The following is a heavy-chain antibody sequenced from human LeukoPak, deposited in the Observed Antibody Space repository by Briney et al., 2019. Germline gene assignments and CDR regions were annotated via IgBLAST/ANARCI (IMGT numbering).Heavy chain of an antibody. CDR2: ISYDGRNQ. D-gene: IGHD5-24*01. Sequence: PGGSLRLSCAASGFTFSSYAMSWVRQAPGKGLEWVTLISYDGRNQYYGQSVKGRFTISRDNSKNIVYLQMNSLRIEDTGVYYCAKDRREGYNGPHVWGLGALVTVSA. J-gene: IGHJ4*02. V-gene: IGHV3-30*18. CDR1: GFTFSSYA. CDR3: AKDRREGYNGPHV.